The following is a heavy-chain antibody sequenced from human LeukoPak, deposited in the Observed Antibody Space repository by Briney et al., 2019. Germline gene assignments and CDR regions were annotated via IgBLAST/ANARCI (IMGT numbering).Heavy chain of an antibody. CDR1: GGSISSSY. Sequence: SETLSLTCTVSGGSISSSYWGWIRQPPGKGLEWIGSIYYSGSTYYNPSLKSRVTISVDTSKNQFSLKLSSVTAADTAVYYCARDNAQIRFDPWGQGTLVTVSS. CDR2: IYYSGST. V-gene: IGHV4-39*07. CDR3: ARDNAQIRFDP. J-gene: IGHJ5*02.